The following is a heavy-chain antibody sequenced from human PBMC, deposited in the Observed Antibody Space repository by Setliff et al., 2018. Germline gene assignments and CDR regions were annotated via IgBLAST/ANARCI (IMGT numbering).Heavy chain of an antibody. CDR2: IYTDGST. J-gene: IGHJ4*02. Sequence: PSETLSLTCTVSGDSISRAKYYWSWIRQSAGKGLECIGRIYTDGSTKYNPSLNSRVTLLIDTAKNQISLRLSSVTAADTAVYYCARTGTYRYFDYWGQGTLVTVSS. D-gene: IGHD1-1*01. CDR1: GDSISRAKYY. CDR3: ARTGTYRYFDY. V-gene: IGHV4-61*02.